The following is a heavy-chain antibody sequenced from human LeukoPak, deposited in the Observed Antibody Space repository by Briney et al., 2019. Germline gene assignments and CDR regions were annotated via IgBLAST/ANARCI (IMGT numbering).Heavy chain of an antibody. Sequence: GGSLRLSCAASGFTFSSYAMHWVRQAPGKGLEWVAVISYDGSNKYYADSVKGRFTISRDNSKNTLYLQMNSLRAEDTAVYYCARVDWSSYWYFDLWGRGTLVTVSS. CDR1: GFTFSSYA. J-gene: IGHJ2*01. CDR2: ISYDGSNK. CDR3: ARVDWSSYWYFDL. V-gene: IGHV3-30-3*01. D-gene: IGHD3/OR15-3a*01.